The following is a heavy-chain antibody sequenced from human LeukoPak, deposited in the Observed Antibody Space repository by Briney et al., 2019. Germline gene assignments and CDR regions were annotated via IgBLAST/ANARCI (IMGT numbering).Heavy chain of an antibody. Sequence: GGSLRLSCAGSGFTFSSYAMSWVRQAPGKGLEWVSAISGSGGSTYYADSVKGRFTISRDNFKNTLYLQMNSLRAEDTAVYYCAKEYYYDSSGPYAFDIWGQGTMVTVSS. J-gene: IGHJ3*02. CDR2: ISGSGGST. V-gene: IGHV3-23*01. CDR1: GFTFSSYA. D-gene: IGHD3-22*01. CDR3: AKEYYYDSSGPYAFDI.